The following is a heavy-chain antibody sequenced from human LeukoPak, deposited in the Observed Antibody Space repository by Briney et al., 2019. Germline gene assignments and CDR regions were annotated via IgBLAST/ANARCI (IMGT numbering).Heavy chain of an antibody. V-gene: IGHV1-18*01. J-gene: IGHJ5*02. CDR3: ARSEIQNYYFRENWFDP. D-gene: IGHD3-10*02. CDR2: ISAYNGNT. CDR1: GYTFTSYG. Sequence: VASVKVSCKASGYTFTSYGISWVRQAPGQGLEWMGWISAYNGNTNYAQKLQGRVTMTTDTSTSTAYMELRSLRSEDTAVYYCARSEIQNYYFRENWFDPWGQGTLVTVSS.